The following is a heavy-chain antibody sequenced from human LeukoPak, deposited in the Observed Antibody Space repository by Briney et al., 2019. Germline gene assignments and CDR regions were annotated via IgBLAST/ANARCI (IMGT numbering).Heavy chain of an antibody. D-gene: IGHD6-19*01. CDR1: GFTFSSYS. CDR3: TIGRDIAVAGPGGYFDH. CDR2: ISSSSSYI. V-gene: IGHV3-21*04. Sequence: KTGGSLRLSCAASGFTFSSYSMNWVRQAPGKGLEWVSSISSSSSYIYFADSVRGRFTISRDNAKNSLYLQMNSLTADDTAVYYCTIGRDIAVAGPGGYFDHWGQGTLVTVSS. J-gene: IGHJ4*02.